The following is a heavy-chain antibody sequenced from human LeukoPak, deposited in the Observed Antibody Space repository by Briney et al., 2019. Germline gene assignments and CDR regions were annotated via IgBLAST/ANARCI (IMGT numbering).Heavy chain of an antibody. CDR3: ARQPCSGGSCYLNWFDP. J-gene: IGHJ5*02. CDR1: GGSISTYY. CDR2: IYYSGST. D-gene: IGHD2-15*01. Sequence: SETLSLTCTISGGSISTYYWGWIRQPPGKGLEWIGSIYYSGSTYYNPSLKSRVTISVDTSKNQFSLKLSPVTAADTAVYYCARQPCSGGSCYLNWFDPWGQGTQVTVSS. V-gene: IGHV4-39*01.